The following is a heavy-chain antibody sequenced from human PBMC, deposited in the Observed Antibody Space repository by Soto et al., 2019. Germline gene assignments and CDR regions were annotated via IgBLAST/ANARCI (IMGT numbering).Heavy chain of an antibody. CDR3: ARGSDIVVVVAATLDY. Sequence: QVQLVESGGGVVQPGRSLRLSCAASGFTFSSYGIHWVRQAPGKGLEWVAVIWYDGSNKYYADSVKGRFTISRDNSKNTLYLQMNSLRAEDTAVYYCARGSDIVVVVAATLDYWGQGTLVTVSS. CDR1: GFTFSSYG. V-gene: IGHV3-33*01. CDR2: IWYDGSNK. J-gene: IGHJ4*02. D-gene: IGHD2-15*01.